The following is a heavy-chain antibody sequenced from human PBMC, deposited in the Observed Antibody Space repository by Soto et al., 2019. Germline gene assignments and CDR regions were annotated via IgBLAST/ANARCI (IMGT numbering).Heavy chain of an antibody. CDR3: ARGRYSSSSNWFDP. J-gene: IGHJ5*02. CDR2: IYYSGST. V-gene: IGHV4-31*03. CDR1: GGSISSGGYY. Sequence: QVQLQESGPGLVKPSQTLSLTCTVSGGSISSGGYYWSWIRHHPGKGLEWIGYIYYSGSTYYNPSLKSRVTRSVDTSKNQFSLKLRSVTAADTAVYYCARGRYSSSSNWFDPWGQGTLVTVSS. D-gene: IGHD6-6*01.